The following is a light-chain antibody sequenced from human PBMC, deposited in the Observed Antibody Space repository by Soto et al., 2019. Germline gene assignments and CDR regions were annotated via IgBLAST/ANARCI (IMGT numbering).Light chain of an antibody. CDR3: GSWDSSLSAYA. CDR1: SSNIGGNS. J-gene: IGLJ1*01. CDR2: DDN. Sequence: QSVLTQPPSVSAAPGQKVTISCSGSSSNIGGNSVSWYQQLPGTAPKLLIYDDNKRPSGIPDRFSGSKSGTSATLGITGFXTGDEADYYCGSWDSSLSAYAFGTGTKVTVL. V-gene: IGLV1-51*01.